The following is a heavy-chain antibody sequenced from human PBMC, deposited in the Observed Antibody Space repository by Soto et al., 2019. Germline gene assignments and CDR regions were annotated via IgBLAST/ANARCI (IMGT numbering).Heavy chain of an antibody. V-gene: IGHV3-33*01. CDR3: ARSPGYSGYAHFDY. CDR1: GFTFSSYG. J-gene: IGHJ4*02. D-gene: IGHD5-12*01. Sequence: GGSLRLSCAASGFTFSSYGMHWVRQAPGKGLEWVAVIWYDGSNKYYADSVKGRFTISRDNSKNTLYLQMNSLRAEDTAVYYCARSPGYSGYAHFDYWGQGTLVTVSS. CDR2: IWYDGSNK.